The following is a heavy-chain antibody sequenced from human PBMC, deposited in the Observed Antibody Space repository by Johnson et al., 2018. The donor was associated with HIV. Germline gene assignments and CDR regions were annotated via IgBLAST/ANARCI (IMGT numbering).Heavy chain of an antibody. D-gene: IGHD2-21*01. J-gene: IGHJ3*02. CDR1: GFTFSNYW. CDR2: IKQDGSEK. Sequence: VQLVESGGGVVQPGGSLRLSCAASGFTFSNYWMSWVRQAPGKGLEWVANIKQDGSEKYYVDSVKGRLTISRDNAKNSLYLQMNSLRAEDTAVYYCARDTGGGEPYDIWGQGTMVTVSS. V-gene: IGHV3-7*01. CDR3: ARDTGGGEPYDI.